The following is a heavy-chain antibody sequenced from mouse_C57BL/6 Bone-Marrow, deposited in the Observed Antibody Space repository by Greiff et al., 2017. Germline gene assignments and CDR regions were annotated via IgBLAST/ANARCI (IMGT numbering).Heavy chain of an antibody. Sequence: QVQLQQPGAELVKPGASVKLSCKASGYTFTSYWMQWVKQRPGQGLEWIGEIDPSDSYTNYNQKFKGKATLTVDTSSSTAYMPLSSRQSEDSAVYDCAREGDYPRFDYWGQGTTLTGSS. D-gene: IGHD2-4*01. CDR2: IDPSDSYT. CDR1: GYTFTSYW. CDR3: AREGDYPRFDY. J-gene: IGHJ2*01. V-gene: IGHV1-50*01.